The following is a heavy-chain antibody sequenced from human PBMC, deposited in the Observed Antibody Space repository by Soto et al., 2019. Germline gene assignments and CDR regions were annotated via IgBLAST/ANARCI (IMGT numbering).Heavy chain of an antibody. CDR3: ARDARMPTDLGGYYYYAMDV. Sequence: SETLSLTCTVSGGSVSSVSYHWSWIRQPPGKGLEWIVYIYYSGGTNYNPSLKSRVTISVDTSKNQFSLKLSSVTAAGTAVYYCARDARMPTDLGGYYYYAMDVWGQGTTVTVSS. V-gene: IGHV4-61*01. J-gene: IGHJ6*02. D-gene: IGHD4-4*01. CDR2: IYYSGGT. CDR1: GGSVSSVSYH.